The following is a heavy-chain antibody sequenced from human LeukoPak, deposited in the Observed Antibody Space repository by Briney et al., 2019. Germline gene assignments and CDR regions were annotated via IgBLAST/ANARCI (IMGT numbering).Heavy chain of an antibody. D-gene: IGHD1-14*01. J-gene: IGHJ5*02. CDR2: MYYSANA. V-gene: IGHV4-59*08. CDR1: GGSVTSYY. Sequence: SETLSLTCTVSGGSVTSYYWTWIRQPPGKGLEWIGSMYYSANANYNPSLNSRVSMSVDPSKNQFSLRLSSVTAADTAIYYCARRRTPDYWFDPWGQGTLVTVSS. CDR3: ARRRTPDYWFDP.